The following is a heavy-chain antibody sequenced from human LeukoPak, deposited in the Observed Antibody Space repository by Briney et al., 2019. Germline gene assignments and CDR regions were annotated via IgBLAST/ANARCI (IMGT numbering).Heavy chain of an antibody. CDR3: ARVYGGSSEDWFDP. J-gene: IGHJ5*02. V-gene: IGHV4-4*07. D-gene: IGHD2-15*01. CDR1: GGSISSYY. Sequence: SETLSLTCTVSGGSISSYYWSWIRQPAGKGLEWIGRIYTGGSTNYNSSLKSRVTMSVDTSKNQFSLKLNSVTAADTAVYFCARVYGGSSEDWFDPWGQGTLVTVSS. CDR2: IYTGGST.